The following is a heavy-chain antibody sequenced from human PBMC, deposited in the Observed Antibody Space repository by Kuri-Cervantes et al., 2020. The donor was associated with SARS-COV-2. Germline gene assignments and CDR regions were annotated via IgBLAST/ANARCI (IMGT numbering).Heavy chain of an antibody. V-gene: IGHV4-38-2*01. Sequence: ESLKISCAVSGYSISSGYYWGWIRQPPGKGLEWIGSIYHSGSTYYDPSLKSRVTISVDTSKNQFSLKLSSVTAADTAVYYCARLSYYYGSSGYYGGNWFDPWGQGTLVTVSS. CDR1: GYSISSGYY. CDR2: IYHSGST. D-gene: IGHD3-22*01. CDR3: ARLSYYYGSSGYYGGNWFDP. J-gene: IGHJ5*02.